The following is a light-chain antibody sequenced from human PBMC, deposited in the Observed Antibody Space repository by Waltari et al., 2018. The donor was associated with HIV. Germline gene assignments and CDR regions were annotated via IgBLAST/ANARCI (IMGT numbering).Light chain of an antibody. CDR3: QSYNNAPRT. J-gene: IGKJ2*01. CDR2: AAT. V-gene: IGKV1-27*01. CDR1: EDIRTY. Sequence: DIQMTQSPSSLSASVGDRVTMTCRANEDIRTYLAWFQHKPGKVPQLLIYAATTLHSGVPFRFSGSGYGTEFTLTIDSLRPEDVATYYCQSYNNAPRTFGPGTKLEIK.